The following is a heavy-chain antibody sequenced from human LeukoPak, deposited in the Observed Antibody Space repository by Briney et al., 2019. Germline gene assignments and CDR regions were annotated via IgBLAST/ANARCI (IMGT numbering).Heavy chain of an antibody. CDR1: GGSISSYY. CDR3: ARGTYYDIPMDV. J-gene: IGHJ6*03. V-gene: IGHV4-59*01. D-gene: IGHD3-9*01. CDR2: IYYSGST. Sequence: SETLSLTCTVSGGSISSYYWSWIRQPPGKGLEWIGYIYYSGSTNYNPSLKSRVTISVDTSKNQFSLKLSSVTAADTAVYYCARGTYYDIPMDVRGKGTTVTVSS.